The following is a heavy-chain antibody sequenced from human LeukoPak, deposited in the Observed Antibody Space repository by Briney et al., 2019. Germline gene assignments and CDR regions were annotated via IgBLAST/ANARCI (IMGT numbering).Heavy chain of an antibody. J-gene: IGHJ3*02. CDR1: GGSISSHY. Sequence: SETLSLTCTVSGGSISSHYWSWIRQPPGKGLEWIGYIYYSGSTNYNPSLKSRVTISVDTSKNQFSLKLSSVTAADTAVYYRARRDDAFDIWGQGTMVTVSS. CDR2: IYYSGST. V-gene: IGHV4-59*11. CDR3: ARRDDAFDI.